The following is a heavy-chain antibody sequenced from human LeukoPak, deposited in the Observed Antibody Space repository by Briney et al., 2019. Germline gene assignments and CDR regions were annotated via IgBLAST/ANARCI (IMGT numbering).Heavy chain of an antibody. D-gene: IGHD6-13*01. CDR1: GFTFSSYA. CDR2: ISSSSSLI. V-gene: IGHV3-21*01. CDR3: ARVGSSWVTIDY. J-gene: IGHJ4*02. Sequence: GGSLRLSCAASGFTFSSYAMSWVRQAPGKGLGWVSAISSSSSLIYYADSVKGRFTISRDNAKNSLYLQMNSLRVEDTAVYYCARVGSSWVTIDYWGQGTLVTVSS.